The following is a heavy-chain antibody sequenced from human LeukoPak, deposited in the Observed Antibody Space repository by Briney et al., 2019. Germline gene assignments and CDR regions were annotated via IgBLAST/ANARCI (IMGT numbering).Heavy chain of an antibody. D-gene: IGHD1-26*01. CDR1: GGTFSSYA. Sequence: GASVKVSCKASGGTFSSYAISWVRQAPGQGLEWMGGIIPIFGTANYAQKFQGRVTITADESTSTAYMELSSLRSEDTAVYYRAKYSGSYIFDYWGQGTLVTVSS. CDR3: AKYSGSYIFDY. CDR2: IIPIFGTA. V-gene: IGHV1-69*13. J-gene: IGHJ4*02.